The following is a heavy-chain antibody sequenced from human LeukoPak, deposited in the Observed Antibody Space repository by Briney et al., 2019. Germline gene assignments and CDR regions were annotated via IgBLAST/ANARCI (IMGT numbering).Heavy chain of an antibody. V-gene: IGHV5-51*01. CDR3: ARSRIAGRYYDSSGSFDY. D-gene: IGHD3-22*01. J-gene: IGHJ4*02. CDR1: GYTFVDYW. Sequence: GESLKISCRGSGYTFVDYWSGWVRQVPGKGLEWIGFIYPSDSDTRYSPSFQGQVTISADATTNIAFLQWNSLKATDTAMYYCARSRIAGRYYDSSGSFDYWGQGTLVTVSS. CDR2: IYPSDSDT.